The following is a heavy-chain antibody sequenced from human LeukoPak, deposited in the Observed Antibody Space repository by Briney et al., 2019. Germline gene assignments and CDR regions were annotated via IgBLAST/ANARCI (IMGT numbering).Heavy chain of an antibody. J-gene: IGHJ5*02. Sequence: SVKVSCKASGGTFSSYAISWVRQAPGQGLEWMGRIIPILGIANYAQKFQGRVTIAADKSTSTAYMELSSLRSEDTAVYYCARDRRVTIFGVVSNWFDPWGQGTLVTVSS. CDR3: ARDRRVTIFGVVSNWFDP. D-gene: IGHD3-3*01. V-gene: IGHV1-69*04. CDR1: GGTFSSYA. CDR2: IIPILGIA.